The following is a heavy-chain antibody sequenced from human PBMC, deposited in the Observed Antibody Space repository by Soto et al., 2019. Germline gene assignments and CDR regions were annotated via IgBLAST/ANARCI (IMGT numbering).Heavy chain of an antibody. Sequence: SETLSLTCTVSGGSISSYYWSWIRQPPGKGLELIGYIYYSGSTNYNPSLKSRVTISVDTSKNQFSMKLSSVTAADTAVYYCARLGAQEIDPWGQGTLVTVS. J-gene: IGHJ5*02. CDR1: GGSISSYY. CDR3: ARLGAQEIDP. V-gene: IGHV4-59*08. CDR2: IYYSGST. D-gene: IGHD3-16*01.